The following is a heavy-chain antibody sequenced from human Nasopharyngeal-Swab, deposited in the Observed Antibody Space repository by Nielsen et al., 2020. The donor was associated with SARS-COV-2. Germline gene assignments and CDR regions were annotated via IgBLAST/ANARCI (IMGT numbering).Heavy chain of an antibody. CDR1: GGSVNSGGYY. J-gene: IGHJ4*02. V-gene: IGHV4-31*03. Sequence: SETLFLTCSVSGGSVNSGGYYWSWIRRHPEKGLEWMGYIYYNGNTFYNPSLKSRLTISSDTSKNQFSLNLISVTSADTALYFCARGNMIMYGGVVALDSWGQGTLVTVSS. CDR2: IYYNGNT. D-gene: IGHD3-16*02. CDR3: ARGNMIMYGGVVALDS.